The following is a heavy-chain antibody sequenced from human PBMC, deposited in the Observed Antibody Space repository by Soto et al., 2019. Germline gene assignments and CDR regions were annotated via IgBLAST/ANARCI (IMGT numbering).Heavy chain of an antibody. D-gene: IGHD6-6*01. CDR1: GGTFSSYG. V-gene: IGHV1-18*01. Sequence: GASVKVSCKASGGTFSSYGINWVRQAPGQGLEWLGWVSAYNGERRYAQRVQARVIMTTDTSTTTAYMELRSLRSDDTAVYYCSRGTSIPASGDYWGQGTLVTVSS. CDR3: SRGTSIPASGDY. CDR2: VSAYNGER. J-gene: IGHJ4*01.